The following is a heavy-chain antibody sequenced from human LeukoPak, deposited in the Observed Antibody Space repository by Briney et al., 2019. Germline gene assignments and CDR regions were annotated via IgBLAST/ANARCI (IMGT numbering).Heavy chain of an antibody. CDR2: ISSSSSTI. CDR1: RIYN. CDR3: AREGAYCSSTTCRYYMDV. V-gene: IGHV3-48*01. J-gene: IGHJ6*03. Sequence: PGGSLRLSCAASRIYNMNWVRQAPGKGLEGISYISSSSSTISYADSVKGRFTISRDTDKTSLYLQMNSLRAEDTAMYYCAREGAYCSSTTCRYYMDVWGKGTSVTVSS. D-gene: IGHD2-2*01.